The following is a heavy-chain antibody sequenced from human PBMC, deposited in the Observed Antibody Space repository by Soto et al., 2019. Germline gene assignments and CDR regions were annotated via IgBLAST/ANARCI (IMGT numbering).Heavy chain of an antibody. CDR3: SGCSGGACHQNYGMDV. D-gene: IGHD2-15*01. V-gene: IGHV3-21*01. CDR1: GFTFSSRT. J-gene: IGHJ6*02. Sequence: EVHLVESGGGLVKPGGSLRLSCAVSGFTFSSRTMNWVRQAPGKGLEWVSSISPSTSHIYYADSVKGRFTISRDNAKNSLFLQMNSPRAEDTAVYYCSGCSGGACHQNYGMDVWGQGTTVTVSS. CDR2: ISPSTSHI.